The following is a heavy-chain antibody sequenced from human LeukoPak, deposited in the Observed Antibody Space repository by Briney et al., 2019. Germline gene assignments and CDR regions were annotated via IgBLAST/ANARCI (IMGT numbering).Heavy chain of an antibody. CDR3: VGTIASRGSEY. CDR2: LPPDELGI. CDR1: GFTFTNYW. J-gene: IGHJ4*02. Sequence: GWSLRLSCAASGFTFTNYWMHWVRQAPGMGLVWVSRLPPDELGIIYADSVKGRFTVSRDNAKNTVYLQMNNLRVDDTAMYYCVGTIASRGSEYWGQGALVTVSS. V-gene: IGHV3-74*01. D-gene: IGHD6-6*01.